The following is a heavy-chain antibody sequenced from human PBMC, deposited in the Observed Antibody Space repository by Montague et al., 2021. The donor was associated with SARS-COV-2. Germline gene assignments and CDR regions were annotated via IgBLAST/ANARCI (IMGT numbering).Heavy chain of an antibody. CDR1: GGSISSTNYY. J-gene: IGHJ4*02. CDR3: AIHNDGYNRWYYFDY. Sequence: SETLSLTCTVSGGSISSTNYYWGLIRQPPGKGLEWIGSINYRGTTXYNPSLKSRVTMSVDTSKSLFSLELSSVTAADTAIYYCAIHNDGYNRWYYFDYWGQGTLVTVSS. V-gene: IGHV4-39*01. CDR2: INYRGTT. D-gene: IGHD5-24*01.